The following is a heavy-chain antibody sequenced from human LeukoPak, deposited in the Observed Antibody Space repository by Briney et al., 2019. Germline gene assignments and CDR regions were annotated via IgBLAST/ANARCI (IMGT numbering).Heavy chain of an antibody. V-gene: IGHV4-34*01. CDR3: VKSGGYGLIDY. CDR2: INHSGNT. D-gene: IGHD6-19*01. CDR1: GGSFSGYY. Sequence: PSETLSLTCAVYGGSFSGYYWSWIRQPPGKGLEWIGEINHSGNTNYNPSLKSRVTISVDTSKNQFSLRLNSVTAADTAMYYCVKSGGYGLIDYWGQGTLVTVSS. J-gene: IGHJ4*02.